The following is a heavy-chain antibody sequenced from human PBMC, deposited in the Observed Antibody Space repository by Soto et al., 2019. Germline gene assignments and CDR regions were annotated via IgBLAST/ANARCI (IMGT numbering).Heavy chain of an antibody. D-gene: IGHD6-19*01. Sequence: KPSETLSLTCGVYNGSFSDYFWDWIPQPPGKGLEWIGEIKESGFATYNPSLKRRVTMSVDTANNQFSLKVTSVTAADTAVYYCARGKSSGPLYYFDTWGQGTPGTAPQ. CDR2: IKESGFA. CDR1: NGSFSDYF. CDR3: ARGKSSGPLYYFDT. J-gene: IGHJ4*02. V-gene: IGHV4-34*01.